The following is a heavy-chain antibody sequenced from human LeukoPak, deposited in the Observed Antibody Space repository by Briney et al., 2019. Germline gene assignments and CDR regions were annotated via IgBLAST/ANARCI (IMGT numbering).Heavy chain of an antibody. D-gene: IGHD6-13*01. J-gene: IGHJ6*02. V-gene: IGHV3-74*01. CDR1: GFTFSSYW. CDR2: INSDGSST. CDR3: ARDPSIAAAGITYGMDV. Sequence: GGSLRLSCAASGFTFSSYWMHWVRQAPGKGLVWVSRINSDGSSTSYADSVKGRFTISRDNAKNTLYLQMNSLRAEDTAVYYCARDPSIAAAGITYGMDVWGQGTTVAVSS.